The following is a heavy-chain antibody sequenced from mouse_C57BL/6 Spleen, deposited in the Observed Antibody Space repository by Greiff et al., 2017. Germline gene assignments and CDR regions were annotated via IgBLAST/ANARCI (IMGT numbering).Heavy chain of an antibody. CDR2: IDPSDSET. CDR1: GYTFTSYW. V-gene: IGHV1-52*01. CDR3: ARSWRDAMDY. Sequence: QVQLQQPGAELVRPGSSVQLSCKASGYTFTSYWMHWVKQRPIQGLEWIGNIDPSDSETHYNQKFKDKATLTVDTSSSPSYMQTCSLTSLYAAVYYCARSWRDAMDYWGQGTSVTVSS. J-gene: IGHJ4*01.